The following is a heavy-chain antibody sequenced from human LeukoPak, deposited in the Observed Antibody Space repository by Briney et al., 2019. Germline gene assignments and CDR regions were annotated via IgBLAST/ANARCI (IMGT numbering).Heavy chain of an antibody. CDR2: ISAYNGST. CDR1: GYTFTSYG. Sequence: ASVKVSCKASGYTFTSYGISWVRQAPGQGLEWMGWISAYNGSTKYAQKLQGRVTMTTDTSTSTAYMELRSLRSDDTAVYYCARVDVIAVAGSTDFDYWGQGTLITVSS. D-gene: IGHD6-19*01. CDR3: ARVDVIAVAGSTDFDY. V-gene: IGHV1-18*01. J-gene: IGHJ4*02.